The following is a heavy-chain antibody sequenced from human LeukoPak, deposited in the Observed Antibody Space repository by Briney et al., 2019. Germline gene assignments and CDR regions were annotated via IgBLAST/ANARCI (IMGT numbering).Heavy chain of an antibody. CDR2: IYYSGNT. V-gene: IGHV4-59*01. Sequence: SETLSLTCTVSGASISSSYWSWIRQPPGKGLEWIGYIYYSGNTNHNPSLKSRVTMSVNTSKNQFSLKLGSVTAADTAVYYCARDTMVNYGLDIWGQGTMVTVSS. CDR3: ARDTMVNYGLDI. D-gene: IGHD3-10*01. J-gene: IGHJ3*02. CDR1: GASISSSY.